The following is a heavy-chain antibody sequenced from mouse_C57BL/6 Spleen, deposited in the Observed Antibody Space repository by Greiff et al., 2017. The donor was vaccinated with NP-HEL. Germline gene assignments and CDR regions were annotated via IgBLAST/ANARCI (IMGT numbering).Heavy chain of an antibody. CDR1: GYTFTEYT. CDR3: ARHEGLYGYDGGYYAMDY. V-gene: IGHV1-62-2*01. J-gene: IGHJ4*01. Sequence: QVQLQQSGAELVKPGASVKLSCKASGYTFTEYTIHWVKQRSGQGLEWIGWFYPGSGSIKYNEKFKDKATLTADKSSSTVYMELSRLTSEDSAVYFCARHEGLYGYDGGYYAMDYWGQGTSVTVSS. D-gene: IGHD2-2*01. CDR2: FYPGSGSI.